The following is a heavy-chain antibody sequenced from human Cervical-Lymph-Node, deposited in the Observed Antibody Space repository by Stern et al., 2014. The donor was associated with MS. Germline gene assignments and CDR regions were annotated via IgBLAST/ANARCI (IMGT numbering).Heavy chain of an antibody. D-gene: IGHD2-21*02. Sequence: VQLVESGAEVKRPGSSGKVSCKASGGTFSSYAISWVRQAPGQGLEWLGGRITIFGTANYAQKFQGRVTITADESTSTAYMELSSLRSEDTAVYYCASSYCGGDCYPNNYYYYYGMDVWGQGTTVTVSS. J-gene: IGHJ6*02. CDR3: ASSYCGGDCYPNNYYYYYGMDV. CDR2: RITIFGTA. V-gene: IGHV1-69*01. CDR1: GGTFSSYA.